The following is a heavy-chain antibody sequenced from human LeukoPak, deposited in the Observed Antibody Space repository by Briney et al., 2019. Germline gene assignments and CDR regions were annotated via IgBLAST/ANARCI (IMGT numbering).Heavy chain of an antibody. J-gene: IGHJ1*01. CDR2: ISWNSGSI. V-gene: IGHV3-9*01. Sequence: PGGSLRLSCAASGFTVSSNYMSWVRQAPGKGLDWVSGISWNSGSIGYADSVKGRFTISRDNAKNSLYLQMNSLRAEDTAFYYCAKAIGPGIATTGTDYFQHWGQGTLVTVSS. CDR3: AKAIGPGIATTGTDYFQH. CDR1: GFTVSSNY. D-gene: IGHD6-13*01.